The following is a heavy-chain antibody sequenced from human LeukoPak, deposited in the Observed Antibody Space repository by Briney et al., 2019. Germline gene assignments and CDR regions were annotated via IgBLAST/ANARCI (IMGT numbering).Heavy chain of an antibody. J-gene: IGHJ4*02. CDR1: GGTFSSYA. CDR2: IIPIFGTA. CDR3: ARDGYSGYDLYY. Sequence: SVKVSCKASGGTFSSYAISWVRQAPGQGLEWMGRIIPIFGTANYAQKFQGRVTITTDESTSTAYMELSSLRSEDTAVYYRARDGYSGYDLYYWGQGTLVTVSS. V-gene: IGHV1-69*05. D-gene: IGHD5-12*01.